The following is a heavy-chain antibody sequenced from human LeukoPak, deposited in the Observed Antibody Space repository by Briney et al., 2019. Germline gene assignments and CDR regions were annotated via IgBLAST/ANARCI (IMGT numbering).Heavy chain of an antibody. J-gene: IGHJ3*02. V-gene: IGHV4-61*02. D-gene: IGHD4-17*01. CDR2: INTSGST. CDR3: ARCLDYGDLSRCAFDI. CDR1: GGSISSGGYY. Sequence: SQTLSLTCTVSGGSISSGGYYWGWIRQPAGKGLEWIGRINTSGSTNYNPSLKSRVTISVDTSKNQFSLNLSSVTAADTAVYYCARCLDYGDLSRCAFDIWGRGTMVTVSS.